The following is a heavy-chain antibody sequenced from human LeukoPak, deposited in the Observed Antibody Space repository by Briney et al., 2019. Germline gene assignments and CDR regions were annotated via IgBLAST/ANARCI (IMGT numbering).Heavy chain of an antibody. CDR1: GGSISSYY. CDR3: ARVKVDSMVRYYFDY. V-gene: IGHV4-59*01. Sequence: SETLSLTCTVSGGSISSYYWSWIRQPPGKGLEWIGYIYYSGSTNYNPSLKSRVTISVDTSKNQFSLKLSSVTAADTAVYYSARVKVDSMVRYYFDYWGQGTLVTVSS. D-gene: IGHD3-10*01. J-gene: IGHJ4*02. CDR2: IYYSGST.